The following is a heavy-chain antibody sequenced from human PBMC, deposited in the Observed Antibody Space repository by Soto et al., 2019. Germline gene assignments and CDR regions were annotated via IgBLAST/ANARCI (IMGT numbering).Heavy chain of an antibody. CDR1: FTFSMYS. Sequence: GGSLRLSCSFTFSMYSMSWVRQSPGKGLEWVASISSGGSYIKYADSVKGRFTISRDNAKNSVSLQMNSLRVDDTAVYFCTRDQGGSYDSWFDPWGQGTLVTVSS. D-gene: IGHD1-26*01. V-gene: IGHV3-21*01. CDR3: TRDQGGSYDSWFDP. J-gene: IGHJ5*02. CDR2: ISSGGSYI.